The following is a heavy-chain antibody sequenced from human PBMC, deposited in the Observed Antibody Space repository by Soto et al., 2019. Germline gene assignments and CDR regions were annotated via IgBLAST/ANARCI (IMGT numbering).Heavy chain of an antibody. D-gene: IGHD3-22*01. CDR3: AKARRDSSGYYRDAFDI. Sequence: GSLRLSCAASGFTFSSYAMSWVRQAPGKGLEWVSAISGSGGSTYYADSVKGRFTISRDNSKNTLYLQMNSLRAEDTAVYYCAKARRDSSGYYRDAFDIWGQGTMVTVS. V-gene: IGHV3-23*01. J-gene: IGHJ3*02. CDR2: ISGSGGST. CDR1: GFTFSSYA.